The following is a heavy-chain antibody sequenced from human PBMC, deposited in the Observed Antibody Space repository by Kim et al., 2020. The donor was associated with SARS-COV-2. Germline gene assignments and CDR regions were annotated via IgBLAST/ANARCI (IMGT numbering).Heavy chain of an antibody. D-gene: IGHD2-15*01. CDR3: APKDRDCSGGSCHSDWYFDL. CDR2: ISGSGGST. Sequence: GGSLRLSCAASGFTFSSYAMSWVRQAPGKGLEWVSAISGSGGSTYYADSVKGRFTISRDNSKNTLYLQMNSLRAEHTAVYYCAPKDRDCSGGSCHSDWYFDLWGRGTLVTVSS. V-gene: IGHV3-23*01. CDR1: GFTFSSYA. J-gene: IGHJ2*01.